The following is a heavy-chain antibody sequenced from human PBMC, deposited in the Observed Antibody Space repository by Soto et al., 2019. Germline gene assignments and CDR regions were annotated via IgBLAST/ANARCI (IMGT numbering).Heavy chain of an antibody. J-gene: IGHJ5*02. CDR3: ALSHYYDSSGYFLQPNWFDP. CDR1: GGSISSYY. CDR2: IYYSGST. V-gene: IGHV4-59*01. D-gene: IGHD3-22*01. Sequence: SETLSLTCIVSGGSISSYYWTWIRQPPGKGLEWIGYIYYSGSTNYNPSLKSRVTISVDTPKNQFSLKLSSVTAADTAVYYCALSHYYDSSGYFLQPNWFDPWGQGTLVTVSS.